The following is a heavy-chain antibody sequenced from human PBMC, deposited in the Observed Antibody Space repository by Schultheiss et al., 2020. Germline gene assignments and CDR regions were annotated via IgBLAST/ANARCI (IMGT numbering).Heavy chain of an antibody. CDR3: ARDSDRSGWSPRWFDP. CDR1: GFTFTDHS. D-gene: IGHD6-19*01. J-gene: IGHJ5*02. V-gene: IGHV3-30-3*01. CDR2: ISYDGSKK. Sequence: GESLKISCVVSGFTFTDHSLHWVRQAPGKGLEWVALISYDGSKKHYADSVKGRFSISRDNSKNTLHLQMNSLRTEDTAVYYCARDSDRSGWSPRWFDPWGQGTMVTVSS.